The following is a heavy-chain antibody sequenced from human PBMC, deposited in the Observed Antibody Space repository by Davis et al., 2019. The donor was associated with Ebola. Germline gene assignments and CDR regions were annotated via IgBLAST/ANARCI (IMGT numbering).Heavy chain of an antibody. Sequence: PGGSLRLSCKDSGNSFTSHWIGWVRQMPGKGLDWMGIIYTGDSDTRYSPSFRGQVTISADKSFKTAFLQWRSLKASDTAMYYCASLRRTITGMDDGFDIWGQGTMVTVSS. CDR2: IYTGDSDT. V-gene: IGHV5-51*01. CDR1: GNSFTSHW. CDR3: ASLRRTITGMDDGFDI. D-gene: IGHD2-8*02. J-gene: IGHJ3*02.